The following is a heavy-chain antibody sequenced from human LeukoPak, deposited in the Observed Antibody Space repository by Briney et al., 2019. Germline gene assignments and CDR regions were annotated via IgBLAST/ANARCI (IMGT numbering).Heavy chain of an antibody. J-gene: IGHJ4*02. D-gene: IGHD3-10*01. V-gene: IGHV3-30*03. CDR2: ISYDGSNK. Sequence: GGSLRLSCAASGFTFSSYGMHWVRQAPGKGLEWVAVISYDGSNKYYADSVKGRFTISRDNAKNSLYLQMNSLRDEDTAVYYCARARGSMVRNDYWGQGTLVTVSS. CDR3: ARARGSMVRNDY. CDR1: GFTFSSYG.